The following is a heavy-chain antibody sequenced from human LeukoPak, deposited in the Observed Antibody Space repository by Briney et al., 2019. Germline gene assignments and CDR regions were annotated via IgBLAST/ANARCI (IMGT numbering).Heavy chain of an antibody. V-gene: IGHV1-2*02. D-gene: IGHD6-19*01. CDR3: ALGGHTSGWDFDY. CDR2: INPNSGGT. CDR1: GYTFTGRY. Sequence: ASVTVFCKASGYTFTGRYIHWVSQAPGQGLEWMGCINPNSGGTNYAQKFQGRVTMARDTSSTTAYRERRRVTSDDTDGYYCALGGHTSGWDFDYYDQGTLVTVSS. J-gene: IGHJ4*02.